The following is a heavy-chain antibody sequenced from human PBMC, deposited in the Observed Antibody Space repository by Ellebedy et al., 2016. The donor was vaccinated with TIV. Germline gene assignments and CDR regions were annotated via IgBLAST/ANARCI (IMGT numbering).Heavy chain of an antibody. CDR2: IYAGDSDT. Sequence: GESLKISCKGSGYSFTRYWIAWVRQMPGKGLEWMGIIYAGDSDTRYSPSFQGQVTISVDKSISTAYLQWSSLKASDTAMYYCVRLSYSNFDYWGQGTLVTVSS. CDR1: GYSFTRYW. CDR3: VRLSYSNFDY. J-gene: IGHJ4*02. D-gene: IGHD4-11*01. V-gene: IGHV5-51*01.